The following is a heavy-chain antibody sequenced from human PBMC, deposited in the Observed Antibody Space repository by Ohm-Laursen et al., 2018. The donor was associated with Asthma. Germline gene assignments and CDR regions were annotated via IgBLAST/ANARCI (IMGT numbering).Heavy chain of an antibody. J-gene: IGHJ4*02. CDR2: ISSSGSTI. V-gene: IGHV3-11*01. CDR3: AREPALFPDYYDSSGTLDY. D-gene: IGHD3-22*01. CDR1: GFTFSDYY. Sequence: SLRLSCAASGFTFSDYYMSWIRQAPGKGLEWVSYISSSGSTIYYADSVKGRFTISRDNAKNSLYLQMNSLRAEDTAVYYCAREPALFPDYYDSSGTLDYWGQGTLVTVSS.